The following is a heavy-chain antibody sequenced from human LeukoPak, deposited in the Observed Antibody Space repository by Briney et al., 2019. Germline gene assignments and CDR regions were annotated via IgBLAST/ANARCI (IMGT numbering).Heavy chain of an antibody. D-gene: IGHD3-22*01. Sequence: GGSLRLSCAASGFTFSGYDMNWVRQAPGKGLEWVANIKQDGSEKYYVDSVKGRFTISRDNAKNSLYLQMDSLRAEDTAVYYCARFLLLESGLFTDAFDIWGQGTMVTVSS. CDR2: IKQDGSEK. CDR3: ARFLLLESGLFTDAFDI. CDR1: GFTFSGYD. J-gene: IGHJ3*02. V-gene: IGHV3-7*01.